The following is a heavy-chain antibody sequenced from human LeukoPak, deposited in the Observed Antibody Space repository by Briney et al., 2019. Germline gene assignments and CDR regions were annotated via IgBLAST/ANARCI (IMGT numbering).Heavy chain of an antibody. Sequence: PSETLSLTCAVSGGSLSVYYWSWIRQPPGKGLEWIGEITHSGSTKYNPSPKSRVTISVETSKNHCSLKLSSLTTADTAALYCRGCGRKGLAASHLYYYYFIDVGGKGTSVSVS. CDR2: ITHSGST. D-gene: IGHD2-15*01. J-gene: IGHJ6*03. V-gene: IGHV4-34*01. CDR1: GGSLSVYY. CDR3: RGCGRKGLAASHLYYYYFIDV.